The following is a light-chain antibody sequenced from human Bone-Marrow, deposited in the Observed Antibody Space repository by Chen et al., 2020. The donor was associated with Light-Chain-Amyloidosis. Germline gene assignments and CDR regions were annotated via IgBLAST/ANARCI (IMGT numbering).Light chain of an antibody. J-gene: IGKJ4*01. CDR3: QQYHNLLS. CDR1: QDIDNY. CDR2: DAV. V-gene: IGKV1-33*01. Sequence: DIQMTQSPSSLSASVGVRVTITCQASQDIDNYLNWYQQEPGKAPKLLIYDAVNVETGVPSRFSGSGSGTHFTFTISSLQPEDIATYYCQQYHNLLSFGGGTKVEI.